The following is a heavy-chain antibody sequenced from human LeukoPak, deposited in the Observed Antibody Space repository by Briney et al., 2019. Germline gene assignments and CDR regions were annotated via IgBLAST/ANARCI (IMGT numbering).Heavy chain of an antibody. D-gene: IGHD6-19*01. V-gene: IGHV3-23*01. J-gene: IGHJ4*02. CDR2: TSGSGRSI. CDR1: GSTFSSYA. CDR3: AKDMNSWRDGSGLGDYFDY. Sequence: GGSLRLSCAASGSTFSSYAMSWVRQAPGKGPEWVSGTSGSGRSIHYADSVKGRFTISRDNSKNTLYLHMNSLRADDAAVYYCAKDMNSWRDGSGLGDYFDYWGQGTLVTVSS.